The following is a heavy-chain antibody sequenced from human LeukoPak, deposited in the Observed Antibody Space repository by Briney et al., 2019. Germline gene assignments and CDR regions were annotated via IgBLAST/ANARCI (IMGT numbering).Heavy chain of an antibody. J-gene: IGHJ4*02. CDR2: IKQDGSEK. D-gene: IGHD3-9*01. V-gene: IGHV3-7*01. CDR1: GFTFSSYW. Sequence: GGSLRLSCAASGFTFSSYWMSWVRQAPGKGLEWVANIKQDGSEKYYVDSVKGRFTISRDNSKNTLYLQMNSLRAEDTAVYYCARDSYDILTGYRFDSWGQGTLVTVSS. CDR3: ARDSYDILTGYRFDS.